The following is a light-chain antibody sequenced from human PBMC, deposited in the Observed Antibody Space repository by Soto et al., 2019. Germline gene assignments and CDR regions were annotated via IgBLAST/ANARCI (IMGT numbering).Light chain of an antibody. CDR2: DTN. Sequence: QAVVTQEPSLTVSPGETVTLTCGSSTGAVTSGHYPYWFQQKPGQAPRTLIYDTNNKHSWTPARFSGSLLGGKAALTLSGAQPEDEAEYYCLLSYNGPFVFGTGTKVTVL. CDR3: LLSYNGPFV. V-gene: IGLV7-46*01. CDR1: TGAVTSGHY. J-gene: IGLJ1*01.